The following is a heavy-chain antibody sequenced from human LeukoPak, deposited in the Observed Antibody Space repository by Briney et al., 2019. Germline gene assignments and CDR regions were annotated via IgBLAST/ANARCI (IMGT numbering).Heavy chain of an antibody. V-gene: IGHV4-39*01. Sequence: SETLSLTCTVSGGSISSSSYYWGWIRQPPGKGLEWIGSIYYSGSTYYNPSLKSRVTISVDTSKNQFSLKLSSVTAADTAVYYCARTWERGYFDYWGQGTLVTVSS. CDR1: GGSISSSSYY. CDR2: IYYSGST. CDR3: ARTWERGYFDY. D-gene: IGHD1-26*01. J-gene: IGHJ4*02.